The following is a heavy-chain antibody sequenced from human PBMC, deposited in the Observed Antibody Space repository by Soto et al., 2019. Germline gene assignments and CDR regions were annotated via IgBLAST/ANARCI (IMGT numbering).Heavy chain of an antibody. CDR2: VHYVGTT. V-gene: IGHV4-59*12. J-gene: IGHJ4*02. D-gene: IGHD3-22*01. CDR3: TRLNYYDTSGYPYFFDY. Sequence: SETLSLTCSVSGDSMSEFYWSWIRQSPGKGLEWIGYVHYVGTTKYNPSHKSRVTISVDTSKKQFSLNLRSVTAADTAVYYCTRLNYYDTSGYPYFFDYWGQGAPVTVSS. CDR1: GDSMSEFY.